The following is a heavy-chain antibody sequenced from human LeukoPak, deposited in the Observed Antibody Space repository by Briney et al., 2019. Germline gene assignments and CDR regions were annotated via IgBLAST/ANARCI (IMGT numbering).Heavy chain of an antibody. V-gene: IGHV3-15*01. Sequence: KTGGSLRLSCAASGFTFNTAYMSWLRQTPGKGLEWVGRLKSRSQGGTADYAAPVKGRFTISRDDSKNTLYLQMNSLKIEDTGVYYCATDRNWFDPLGQGTLVTVSS. J-gene: IGHJ5*02. CDR2: LKSRSQGGTA. CDR3: ATDRNWFDP. CDR1: GFTFNTAY.